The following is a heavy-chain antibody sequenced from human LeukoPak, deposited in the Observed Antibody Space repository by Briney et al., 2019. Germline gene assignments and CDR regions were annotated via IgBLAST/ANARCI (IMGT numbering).Heavy chain of an antibody. CDR1: GYTFTAFTDYY. V-gene: IGHV1-2*06. J-gene: IGHJ4*02. CDR3: ARIFRFGDYDSIFF. D-gene: IGHD4-17*01. CDR2: INPNSGYT. Sequence: GASVKVSCKASGYTFTAFTDYYIHWVRQAPGEGLEWMGRINPNSGYTYYAQKFQGRVTMTRDTSISTAYMELSSLKSDDTAVYYCARIFRFGDYDSIFFWGQGTLVTVSS.